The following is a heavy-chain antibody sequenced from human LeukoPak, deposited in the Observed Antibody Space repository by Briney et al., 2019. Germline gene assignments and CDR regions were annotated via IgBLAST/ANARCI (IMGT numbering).Heavy chain of an antibody. Sequence: ASVKVSCKASGGTFSSYAISWVRQAPGQGPEWMGGIIPIFGTANYAQKFQGRVTITADESTSTAYMELSSLRSEDTAVYYCASSDEQWLTDWGQGTLVTVSS. CDR2: IIPIFGTA. D-gene: IGHD6-19*01. J-gene: IGHJ4*02. CDR3: ASSDEQWLTD. CDR1: GGTFSSYA. V-gene: IGHV1-69*13.